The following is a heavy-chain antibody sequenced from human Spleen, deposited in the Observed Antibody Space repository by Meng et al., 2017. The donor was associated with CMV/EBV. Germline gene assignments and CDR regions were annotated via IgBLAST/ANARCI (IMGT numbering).Heavy chain of an antibody. J-gene: IGHJ5*02. CDR1: GFTFSKYG. Sequence: GGSLRLSCAASGFTFSKYGMHWVRQAPGKGLEWVAVLAYDGTSRNYADSVKGRFTISRDNSRNTLYLQMNSLRVEDTAMYYCAKDTVSRGWFDPWGQGTLVTVSS. CDR2: LAYDGTSR. D-gene: IGHD4-17*01. CDR3: AKDTVSRGWFDP. V-gene: IGHV3-30*18.